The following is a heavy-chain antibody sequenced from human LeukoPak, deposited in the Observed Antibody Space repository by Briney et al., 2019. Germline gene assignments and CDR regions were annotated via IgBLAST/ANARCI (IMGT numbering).Heavy chain of an antibody. J-gene: IGHJ4*02. Sequence: SQTLSLTCTVSGGSISSGDYYWSWVRQPPGTGLEWIGYIYYSGSTYYNPSLKSRVTISVDTSKNQFSLKLSSVTAADTAVYYCARVKSSGWYGPFAVRPFIDYWGQGTLVTVSS. D-gene: IGHD6-19*01. V-gene: IGHV4-30-4*01. CDR3: ARVKSSGWYGPFAVRPFIDY. CDR2: IYYSGST. CDR1: GGSISSGDYY.